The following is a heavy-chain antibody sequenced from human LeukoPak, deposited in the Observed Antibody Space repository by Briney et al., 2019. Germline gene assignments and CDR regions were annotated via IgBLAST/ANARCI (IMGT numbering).Heavy chain of an antibody. CDR1: GGTFSSYA. CDR3: AHLTYDFWSGAYSNWFDP. J-gene: IGHJ5*02. CDR2: IIPIFGTA. Sequence: SVKVSCEASGGTFSSYAISWVRQAPGQGLEWMGGIIPIFGTANYAQKFQGRVTITADESTSTAYMELSSLRSEDTAVYYCAHLTYDFWSGAYSNWFDPWGQGTLVTVSS. V-gene: IGHV1-69*13. D-gene: IGHD3-3*01.